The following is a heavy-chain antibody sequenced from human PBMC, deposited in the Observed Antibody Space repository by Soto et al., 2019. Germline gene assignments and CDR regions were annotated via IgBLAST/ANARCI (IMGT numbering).Heavy chain of an antibody. Sequence: PGGSLRLSCAASGFPFSDSYMSWIRQAPGKGLEWISYITISGNTVYYADSLKGRFTISRDNAKNSLYLQMNRLRAEDTAVYYCAKDKWELLSYFDYWGQGTLVTVSS. J-gene: IGHJ4*02. D-gene: IGHD1-26*01. CDR2: ITISGNTV. V-gene: IGHV3-11*01. CDR1: GFPFSDSY. CDR3: AKDKWELLSYFDY.